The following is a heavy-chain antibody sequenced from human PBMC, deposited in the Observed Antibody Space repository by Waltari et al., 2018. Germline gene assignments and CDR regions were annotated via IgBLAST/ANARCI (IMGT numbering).Heavy chain of an antibody. CDR2: VIPILGIA. CDR3: ARAARGDIDYYYYMDV. J-gene: IGHJ6*03. CDR1: GGTFSSYA. Sequence: QVQLVQSGAEVKKPGSSVKVSCKASGGTFSSYAISWVRQAPGQGLGWMGGVIPILGIANYAQKFQGRVTITADESTSTAYMELSSLRSEDTAVYYCARAARGDIDYYYYMDVWGKGTTVTVSS. V-gene: IGHV1-69*04. D-gene: IGHD2-15*01.